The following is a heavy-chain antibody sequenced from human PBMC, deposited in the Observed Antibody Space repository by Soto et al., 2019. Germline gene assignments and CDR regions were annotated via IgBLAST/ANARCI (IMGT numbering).Heavy chain of an antibody. D-gene: IGHD6-19*01. CDR3: AKAQTDLAVTGSDYYYAMDV. J-gene: IGHJ6*02. V-gene: IGHV3-23*01. CDR1: GFTFNYYA. CDR2: ISGSGGST. Sequence: GGSLRLSCAASGFTFNYYAMTWVRQAPGKGLEWVSVISGSGGSTYYADSVKGRFTIFRDKSKNTLYLQTNGLRAEDTAVYYCAKAQTDLAVTGSDYYYAMDVWGQGTTVTVSS.